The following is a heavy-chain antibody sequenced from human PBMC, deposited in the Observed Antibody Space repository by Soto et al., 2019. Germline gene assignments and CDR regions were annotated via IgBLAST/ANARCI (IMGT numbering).Heavy chain of an antibody. Sequence: QVQLVQSGAQVKKPGASVNVSCKASGYTFDNYALHWVRQAPGRRLEWMGWIHAGDGYTKYSQSFQGRVTITRDTSASPDHMDVSSLRSEDTAVYYGARVQYSVYDFKVAFDIWGQGTMVTVSS. J-gene: IGHJ3*02. CDR3: ARVQYSVYDFKVAFDI. D-gene: IGHD5-12*01. CDR2: IHAGDGYT. CDR1: GYTFDNYA. V-gene: IGHV1-3*01.